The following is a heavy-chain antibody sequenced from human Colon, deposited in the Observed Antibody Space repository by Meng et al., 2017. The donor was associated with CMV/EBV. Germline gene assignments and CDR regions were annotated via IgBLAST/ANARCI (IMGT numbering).Heavy chain of an antibody. Sequence: SGYTFTDDYMHWVQQAPGKGLEWMGLVDPEDGETIYAEKFQGRVTITADTSTDTAYMELSSLRSEDTAVYYCATIGRIYSNQNRFDPWGQGTLVTVSS. J-gene: IGHJ5*02. CDR2: VDPEDGET. V-gene: IGHV1-69-2*01. D-gene: IGHD4-11*01. CDR3: ATIGRIYSNQNRFDP. CDR1: GYTFTDDY.